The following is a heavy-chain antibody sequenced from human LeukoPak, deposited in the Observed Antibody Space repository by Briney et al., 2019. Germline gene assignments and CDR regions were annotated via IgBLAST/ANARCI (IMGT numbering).Heavy chain of an antibody. J-gene: IGHJ4*02. CDR1: GFTFSSYA. Sequence: GGSLRLSCAASGFTFSSYAMSWVRQAPGKGLEWVSSISSSTSYIYYADSVKGRFTISKDNAKNSLYLQMNSLRAEDTAVYYCARAGGSTVSLSDYWGQGTLVTVSS. D-gene: IGHD4-17*01. CDR2: ISSSTSYI. V-gene: IGHV3-21*01. CDR3: ARAGGSTVSLSDY.